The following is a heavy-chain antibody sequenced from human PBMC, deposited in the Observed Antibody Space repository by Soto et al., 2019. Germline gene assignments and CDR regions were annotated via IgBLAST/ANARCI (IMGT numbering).Heavy chain of an antibody. CDR3: AKALSGGDIVVVVAATGTPFSFGY. V-gene: IGHV3-23*01. D-gene: IGHD2-15*01. Sequence: GGSLRLSCAASGFTFSSYAMSWVRQAPGKGLEWVSAISGSGGSTYYADSVKGRFTISRDNSKNTLYLQMNSLRAEDTAVYYCAKALSGGDIVVVVAATGTPFSFGYWGQGTLVTVSS. CDR1: GFTFSSYA. J-gene: IGHJ4*02. CDR2: ISGSGGST.